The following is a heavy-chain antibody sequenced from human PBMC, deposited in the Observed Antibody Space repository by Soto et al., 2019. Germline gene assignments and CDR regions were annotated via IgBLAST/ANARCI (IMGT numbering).Heavy chain of an antibody. CDR2: IHSDGSIT. V-gene: IGHV3-74*01. Sequence: GGSLRLSCAASGFTFSSYWMHWARQAPGKGLVWVSRIHSDGSITSYADSVKGRFTISRDNAKNTLYLKMNSLRAEDTAVYYCIRQGSHPYFQHWGQGTLVTVSS. CDR1: GFTFSSYW. J-gene: IGHJ1*01. CDR3: IRQGSHPYFQH.